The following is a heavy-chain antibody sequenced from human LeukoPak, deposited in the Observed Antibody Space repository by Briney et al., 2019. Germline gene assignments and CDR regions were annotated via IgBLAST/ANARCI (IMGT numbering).Heavy chain of an antibody. CDR1: GGSISSYY. CDR2: IYYSGST. Sequence: SETLSLTCTVSGGSISSYYWSWIRQPPGKGLEWIGYIYYSGSTNYNPSLKSRVTISVDTSKNQFSLKLSSVTAADTAVYYCARDDSSGYYLLFDYWGQGTLVTVSS. CDR3: ARDDSSGYYLLFDY. V-gene: IGHV4-59*01. J-gene: IGHJ4*01. D-gene: IGHD3-22*01.